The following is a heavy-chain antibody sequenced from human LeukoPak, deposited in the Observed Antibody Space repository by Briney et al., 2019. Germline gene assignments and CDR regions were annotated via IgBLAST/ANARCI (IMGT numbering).Heavy chain of an antibody. CDR3: IKDNGYLQY. CDR1: GFTFSSYW. J-gene: IGHJ1*01. V-gene: IGHV3-30*02. Sequence: PGGSLRLSCAASGFTFSSYWMHWVRQAPGKGLVWVAFIRYDGSNKYYADSVKGRFTISRDNSKNTLYLQMNSLKTEDTAVYYCIKDNGYLQYWGQGTLVTVSS. CDR2: IRYDGSNK.